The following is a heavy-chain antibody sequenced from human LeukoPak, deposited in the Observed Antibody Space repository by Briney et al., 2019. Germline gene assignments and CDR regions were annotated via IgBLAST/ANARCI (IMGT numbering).Heavy chain of an antibody. CDR3: AKDQSPYYYYGMDV. CDR2: IKQDGSEK. CDR1: GFTFSSYW. V-gene: IGHV3-7*01. J-gene: IGHJ6*02. Sequence: GGSLRLSCAASGFTFSSYWMSWVRQAPGKGLEWVANIKQDGSEKYYVDSVKGRFTISRDNAKNSLYLQMNSLRVEDTAVYYCAKDQSPYYYYGMDVWGQGTTVTVSS.